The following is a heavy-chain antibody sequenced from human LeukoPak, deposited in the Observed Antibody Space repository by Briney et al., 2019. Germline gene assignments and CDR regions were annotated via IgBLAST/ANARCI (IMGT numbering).Heavy chain of an antibody. CDR1: GFTVSSNY. J-gene: IGHJ6*04. Sequence: GGSLRLSCAASGFTVSSNYMSWVRQAPGKVLEWVSVIYSGGSTYYADSVKGRFTISRDNSKNTLYLQMNSLRAEDTAVYYCARWALYYCGIDVWGEGTTVTVSS. CDR3: ARWALYYCGIDV. CDR2: IYSGGST. V-gene: IGHV3-53*01.